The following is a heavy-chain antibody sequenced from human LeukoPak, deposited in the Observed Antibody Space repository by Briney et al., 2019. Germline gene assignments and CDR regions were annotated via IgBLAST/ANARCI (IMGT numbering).Heavy chain of an antibody. CDR3: ARQRDPFDY. CDR2: IYYSGST. CDR1: GGSISSYI. Sequence: SETLSLTCTVSGGSISSYIWSWFRQPPPRGLEWIEYIYYSGSTNYNTSLKSRVNISVDTSKNQFSLKLSAVTAADTAVYYCARQRDPFDYWGQGTLVTVSS. J-gene: IGHJ4*02. D-gene: IGHD5-24*01. V-gene: IGHV4-59*08.